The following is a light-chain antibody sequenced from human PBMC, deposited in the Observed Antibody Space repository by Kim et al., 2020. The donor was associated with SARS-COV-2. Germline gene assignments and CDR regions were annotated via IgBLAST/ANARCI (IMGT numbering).Light chain of an antibody. J-gene: IGKJ4*01. Sequence: ASVGDRATITCRASQSISNYLAWYQQKPGKVPKLLIYAASTLQSGVPSRFSGSGSGTDFTLTISSLQPEDVATYYCQKYNSAPLTFGGGTKVDIK. CDR1: QSISNY. CDR2: AAS. V-gene: IGKV1-27*01. CDR3: QKYNSAPLT.